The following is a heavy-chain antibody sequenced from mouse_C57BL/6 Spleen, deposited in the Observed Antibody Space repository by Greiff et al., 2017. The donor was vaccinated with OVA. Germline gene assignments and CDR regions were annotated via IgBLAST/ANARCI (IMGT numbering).Heavy chain of an antibody. CDR1: GFTFSNYW. J-gene: IGHJ4*01. Sequence: EVQLVESGGGLVQPGGSMKLSCVASGFTFSNYWMNWVRQSPEKGLEWVAQIRLKSDNYATHYAESVKGRFTISRDDSKSSVYLQMNNLRAEDTGIYYCTGEDGYSPYAMDYWGQGTSVTVSS. D-gene: IGHD2-3*01. V-gene: IGHV6-3*01. CDR3: TGEDGYSPYAMDY. CDR2: IRLKSDNYAT.